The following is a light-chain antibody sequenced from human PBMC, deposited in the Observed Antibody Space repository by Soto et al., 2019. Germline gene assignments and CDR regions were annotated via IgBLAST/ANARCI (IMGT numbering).Light chain of an antibody. CDR1: SSDVGAYDY. J-gene: IGLJ2*01. V-gene: IGLV2-14*01. CDR2: DVS. CDR3: SSYTGSSTLVV. Sequence: QSVLTQPASVSGSPGQSITISCTGTSSDVGAYDYVSWYQQYPGKAPKLMIYDVSNRPSGVSNRFSGSKSGNTASLTISGLQPEDEADYYCSSYTGSSTLVVFGGGTKLTVL.